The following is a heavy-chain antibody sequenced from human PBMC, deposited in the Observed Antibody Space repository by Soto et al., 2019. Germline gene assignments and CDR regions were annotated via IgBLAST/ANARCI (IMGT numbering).Heavy chain of an antibody. CDR1: GFIFSTYA. CDR2: IDGSGGTT. CDR3: ALNTVTTYKLDY. D-gene: IGHD4-17*01. J-gene: IGHJ4*02. V-gene: IGHV3-23*01. Sequence: EVQLLESGGGLVQPGESLRLSCAASGFIFSTYAMTWVRQAPGKGPEWVSTIDGSGGTTYYADSGQGRFTISRDTSKNTLYLQVNSLTSDDTAVYYCALNTVTTYKLDYWGQGTLVAVSS.